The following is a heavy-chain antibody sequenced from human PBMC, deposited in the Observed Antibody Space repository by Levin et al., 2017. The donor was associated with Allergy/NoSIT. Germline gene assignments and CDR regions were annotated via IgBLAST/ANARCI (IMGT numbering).Heavy chain of an antibody. J-gene: IGHJ3*01. CDR3: AKRGYCSGNTCQSHDAIDV. CDR1: GFQFSLYG. D-gene: IGHD2-15*01. Sequence: GESLKISCTASGFQFSLYGMHWVRQAPGKGLEWVALIVFDGNDQYYADSVKGRFTISRDNSKNTLYLQMSSLRENDTAIYYCAKRGYCSGNTCQSHDAIDVWGQGTLVIVSS. V-gene: IGHV3-30*18. CDR2: IVFDGNDQ.